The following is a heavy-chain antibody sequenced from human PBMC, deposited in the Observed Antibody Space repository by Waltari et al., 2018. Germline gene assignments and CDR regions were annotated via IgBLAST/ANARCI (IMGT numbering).Heavy chain of an antibody. V-gene: IGHV3-53*02. D-gene: IGHD3-16*01. Sequence: EVQLVETGGALIHHGGSLRLSCAASAFIVRHNYMAWVRQAPGKGLEWVSVIYAGGGSDSADSVRGRFTISRDNSKNTLYLEMNALRPDDTAVYYCATLGAYLGAFEVWGRGTMVTVSS. CDR3: ATLGAYLGAFEV. J-gene: IGHJ3*01. CDR2: IYAGGGS. CDR1: AFIVRHNY.